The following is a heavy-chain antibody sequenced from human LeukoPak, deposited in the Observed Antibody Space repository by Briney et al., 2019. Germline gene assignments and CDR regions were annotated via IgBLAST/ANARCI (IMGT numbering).Heavy chain of an antibody. CDR3: AKAVRIIDMAFDY. J-gene: IGHJ4*02. V-gene: IGHV3-11*01. Sequence: GGSLRLSCAASGFTFSDYYMSWIRQAPGKGLEWVSYTSSSGSTIYYADSVKGRFTISRDNAKNSLDLQMNSLRAEDTAVYYCAKAVRIIDMAFDYWGQGTLVTVSS. CDR2: TSSSGSTI. CDR1: GFTFSDYY. D-gene: IGHD5-24*01.